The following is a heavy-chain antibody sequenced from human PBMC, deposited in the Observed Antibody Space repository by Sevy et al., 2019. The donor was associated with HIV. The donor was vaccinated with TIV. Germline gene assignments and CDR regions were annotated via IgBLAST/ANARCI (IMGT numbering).Heavy chain of an antibody. V-gene: IGHV3-33*01. CDR3: ARESGSNWYFDL. Sequence: GGSLRLSCAASGFTFSTYGMHWVRQAPGKGLEWVAAIFYDGSITYYVDSVKGRFTISRENSKNTLYLQMNSLRAEETAVYYCARESGSNWYFDLWGRGTLVTVSS. CDR2: IFYDGSIT. D-gene: IGHD1-26*01. J-gene: IGHJ2*01. CDR1: GFTFSTYG.